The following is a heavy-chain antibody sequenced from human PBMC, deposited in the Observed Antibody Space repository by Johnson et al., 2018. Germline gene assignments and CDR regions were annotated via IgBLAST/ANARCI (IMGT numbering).Heavy chain of an antibody. CDR3: ARDEGDYGDDSFDI. CDR2: IIPIFATA. Sequence: VQLVESGAEVKKXGSSVKVSCKASGGTFNSYAISWVRQAPGQGLEWMGGIIPIFATANYAQKFQGRVTITADESTSTAYMELSSLRSEETAVYYCARDEGDYGDDSFDIWGQGTMVTVSS. CDR1: GGTFNSYA. J-gene: IGHJ3*02. D-gene: IGHD4-17*01. V-gene: IGHV1-69*01.